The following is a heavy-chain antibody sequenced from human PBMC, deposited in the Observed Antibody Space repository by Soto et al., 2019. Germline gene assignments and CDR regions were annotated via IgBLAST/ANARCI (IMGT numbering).Heavy chain of an antibody. CDR2: IYYSGST. CDR1: GGSISSYY. Sequence: PSETLSLTCTVSGGSISSYYWSWIRQPPGKGLEWIGSIYYSGSTYYNPSLKSRDTISVDTSKNQFSLKLSSVTAADTAVYYCAKSPYYWGQGTLVTVSS. CDR3: AKSPYY. V-gene: IGHV4-59*05. J-gene: IGHJ4*02.